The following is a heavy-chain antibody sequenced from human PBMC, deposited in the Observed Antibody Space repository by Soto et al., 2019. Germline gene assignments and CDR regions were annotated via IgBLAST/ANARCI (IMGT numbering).Heavy chain of an antibody. CDR2: ISSSSSTI. Sequence: EVQLVESGGGLVQPAGSLRLSCAASGFTFSSYSMNWVRQAPGKGLEWVSYISSSSSTIYYADSVKGRFTISRDNAKNSLYLQMISLRAEDTAVYDCARANYYGSPGDFDYWGQGTLVTVSS. CDR1: GFTFSSYS. V-gene: IGHV3-48*01. CDR3: ARANYYGSPGDFDY. J-gene: IGHJ4*02. D-gene: IGHD3-10*01.